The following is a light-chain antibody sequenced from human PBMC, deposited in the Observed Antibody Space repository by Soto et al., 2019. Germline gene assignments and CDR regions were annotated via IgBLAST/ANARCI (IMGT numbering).Light chain of an antibody. CDR1: QNVYST. CDR3: QQYNNCPLT. CDR2: GAS. J-gene: IGKJ3*01. V-gene: IGKV3-15*01. Sequence: EIVMTQSPATLSVSPGERATLSCRASQNVYSTLAWYQQKPGQSPRLLIYGASTRATGIPARFSGSGSGTEFTLTISSLQSEDFAVYYCQQYNNCPLTYGAGTKVDIK.